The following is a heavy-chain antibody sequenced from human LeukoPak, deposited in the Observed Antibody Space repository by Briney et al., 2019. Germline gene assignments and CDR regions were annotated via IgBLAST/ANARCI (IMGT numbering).Heavy chain of an antibody. J-gene: IGHJ4*02. CDR3: AKGGLGSGSYYSRIDF. CDR1: GVTFSSYA. D-gene: IGHD3-10*01. CDR2: ISGSGGST. V-gene: IGHV3-23*01. Sequence: GGSLRLSCAASGVTFSSYAMSWVRQAPGKGLEWVSVISGSGGSTSYADSVKGRFTISRDNSKNTLYLQMNSLRAEDTAVYYCAKGGLGSGSYYSRIDFWGQGTLVTVSS.